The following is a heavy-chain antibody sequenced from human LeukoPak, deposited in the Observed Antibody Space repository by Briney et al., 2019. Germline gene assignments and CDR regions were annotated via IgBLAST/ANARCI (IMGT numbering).Heavy chain of an antibody. D-gene: IGHD6-6*01. Sequence: ASVKVSCKASGYTFTSYYMHWVRQAPGQGLEWMGIINPSGGSTSYAQKFQGRVTMTRDTSTSTVYMELSSLRSEDTAAYYCARFLAARRDAFDIWGQGTMVTVSS. CDR1: GYTFTSYY. J-gene: IGHJ3*02. CDR3: ARFLAARRDAFDI. CDR2: INPSGGST. V-gene: IGHV1-46*03.